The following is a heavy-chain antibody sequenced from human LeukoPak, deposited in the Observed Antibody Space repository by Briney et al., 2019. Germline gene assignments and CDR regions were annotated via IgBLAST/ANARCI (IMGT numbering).Heavy chain of an antibody. D-gene: IGHD3-22*01. Sequence: PSETLSLTCTVSGGSISNYYWSWIRQPPGKGLEWIGYIHYSGSTSYNPSLKSRVTMSVDTSKNQFSLRLSSVTAADTAVYYCARDRYYYDDSGSAFDIWGQGTMVTVSS. J-gene: IGHJ3*02. CDR1: GGSISNYY. V-gene: IGHV4-59*12. CDR2: IHYSGST. CDR3: ARDRYYYDDSGSAFDI.